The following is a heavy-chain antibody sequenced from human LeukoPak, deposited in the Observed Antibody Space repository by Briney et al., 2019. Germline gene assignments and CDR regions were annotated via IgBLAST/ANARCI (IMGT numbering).Heavy chain of an antibody. V-gene: IGHV3-21*01. J-gene: IGHJ4*02. CDR2: ITSGSSYI. CDR1: GFTFSSYN. CDR3: VRGNRGPDY. Sequence: GGSLRLSCAASGFTFSSYNMNWVRQAPGKGLEWVSSITSGSSYIYYADSVKGRFTISRDNAKNTLNLQMNSLRAEDTAVYYCVRGNRGPDYWGQGTLVTVSS. D-gene: IGHD2/OR15-2a*01.